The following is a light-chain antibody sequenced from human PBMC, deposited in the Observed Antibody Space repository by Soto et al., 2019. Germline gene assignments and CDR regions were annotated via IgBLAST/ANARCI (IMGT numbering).Light chain of an antibody. CDR3: SSYVGTNSYV. CDR2: EVY. CDR1: SSDVGGYNY. J-gene: IGLJ1*01. Sequence: QSVLTQPPSASGSPGQSVTISCTGTSSDVGGYNYVSWYQQHPGKGPKLIIYEVYKRPSGVPDRFSGSKSGNTAALTVSGLQAEDEADYYCSSYVGTNSYVFGTGTKVTVL. V-gene: IGLV2-8*01.